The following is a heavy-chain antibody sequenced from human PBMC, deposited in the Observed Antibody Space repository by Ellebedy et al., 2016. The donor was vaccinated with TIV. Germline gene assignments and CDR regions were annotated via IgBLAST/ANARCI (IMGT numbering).Heavy chain of an antibody. V-gene: IGHV4-39*01. Sequence: MPSETLSLTCTVSGGSISSSSYYWGWIRQPPGKGLEWIGSIYYSGSTYYNPSLKSRVTISVDTSKNQFSLKLSSVTAADTAVYYCARTYSPHCTNGVCYMAYYFDYWGQGTLVTVSS. CDR2: IYYSGST. J-gene: IGHJ4*02. D-gene: IGHD2-8*01. CDR1: GGSISSSSYY. CDR3: ARTYSPHCTNGVCYMAYYFDY.